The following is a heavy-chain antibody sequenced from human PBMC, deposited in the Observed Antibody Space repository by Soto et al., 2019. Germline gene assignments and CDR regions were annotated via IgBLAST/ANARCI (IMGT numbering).Heavy chain of an antibody. J-gene: IGHJ6*02. CDR2: IIPIFGTA. Sequence: GASVKVSCKASGGTFSSYAISWVRQAPGQGLEWMGGIIPIFGTANYAQKFQGRVTITADESTSTAYMELSSLRSEDTAVYYCARESYGDYLGYYGMDVWGQGTTVTVSS. V-gene: IGHV1-69*13. CDR3: ARESYGDYLGYYGMDV. D-gene: IGHD4-17*01. CDR1: GGTFSSYA.